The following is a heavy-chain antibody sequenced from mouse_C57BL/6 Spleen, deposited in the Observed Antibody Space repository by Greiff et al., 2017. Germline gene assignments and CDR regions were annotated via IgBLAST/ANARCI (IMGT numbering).Heavy chain of an antibody. Sequence: QVQLQQSGAELARPGASVKLSCKASGYTFTSYGISWVKQRTGQGLEWIGEIYPRRGNTYYNEKFKGKATLTADKSSSTAYMELRSLTSEDSAVYFCARQSSYEDYAMDYWGQGTSVTVSS. CDR3: ARQSSYEDYAMDY. J-gene: IGHJ4*01. D-gene: IGHD1-1*01. CDR2: IYPRRGNT. V-gene: IGHV1-81*01. CDR1: GYTFTSYG.